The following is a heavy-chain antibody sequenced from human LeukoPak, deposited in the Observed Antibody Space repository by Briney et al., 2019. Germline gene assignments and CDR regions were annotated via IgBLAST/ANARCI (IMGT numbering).Heavy chain of an antibody. J-gene: IGHJ3*02. D-gene: IGHD2-2*01. V-gene: IGHV3-21*01. CDR2: ISSSSSYI. CDR3: ARALWVPAAIEEAFDI. Sequence: GGSLRLSCAASGFTFSSYEMNWVRQAPGKGLEWVSSISSSSSYIYYADSVKGRFTISRDNAKNSLYLQMNSLRTEDTAVYYCARALWVPAAIEEAFDIWGQGTMVTVSS. CDR1: GFTFSSYE.